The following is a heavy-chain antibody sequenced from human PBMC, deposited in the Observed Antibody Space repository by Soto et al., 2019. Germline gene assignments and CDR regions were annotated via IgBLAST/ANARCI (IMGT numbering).Heavy chain of an antibody. CDR1: GYTFSSYG. Sequence: QVQLVQSGVEVKKAGASVKVSCKASGYTFSSYGISWARQAPGQGLEWMGWISDYKGNTHYAQKFQGRLIMTTDTATRIAYMELRGLRSDAAAVYFCAREGYYSGSGNYSPPRYYGMDVWGQGTTVTVSS. CDR3: AREGYYSGSGNYSPPRYYGMDV. J-gene: IGHJ6*02. V-gene: IGHV1-18*01. CDR2: ISDYKGNT. D-gene: IGHD3-10*01.